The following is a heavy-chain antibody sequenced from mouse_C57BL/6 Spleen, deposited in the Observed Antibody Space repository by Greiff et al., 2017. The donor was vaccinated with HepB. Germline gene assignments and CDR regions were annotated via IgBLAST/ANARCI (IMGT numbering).Heavy chain of an antibody. V-gene: IGHV5-6*01. CDR2: ISSGGSST. CDR3: AGHHHYYGSSYRAMDY. D-gene: IGHD1-1*01. Sequence: EVMLVESGGDLVKPGGSLKLSCAASGFTFSSYGMSWVRQTPDKRLEWVATISSGGSSTYYPDSVKGRFTISRDNAKTTLYLQMSSLKSEDTAMYYCAGHHHYYGSSYRAMDYWGQGTSVTVSS. J-gene: IGHJ4*01. CDR1: GFTFSSYG.